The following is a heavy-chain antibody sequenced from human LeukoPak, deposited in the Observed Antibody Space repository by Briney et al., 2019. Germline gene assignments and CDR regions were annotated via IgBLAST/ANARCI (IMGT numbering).Heavy chain of an antibody. CDR3: TKTGNPATGDY. CDR2: ISGSGGST. V-gene: IGHV3-23*01. J-gene: IGHJ4*02. D-gene: IGHD1-1*01. CDR1: GFTFSSYG. Sequence: GGSLRLSCAASGFTFSSYGMSWVRQAPAKGLEWVSAISGSGGSTYYADSVKGRFTISRDNSKNTLYLQMNSLRAEDTAVYYCTKTGNPATGDYWGQGTLVTASS.